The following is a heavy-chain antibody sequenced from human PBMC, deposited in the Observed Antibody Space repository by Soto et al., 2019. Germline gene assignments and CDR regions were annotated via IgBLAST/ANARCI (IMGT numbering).Heavy chain of an antibody. V-gene: IGHV6-1*01. CDR2: TYYRSKWYY. J-gene: IGHJ4*01. CDR1: GDSVSSNSAG. Sequence: QVQLQQSGPGLVKPSQTLSLTCAITGDSVSSNSAGWSWVRQSPSRGLEWLGRTYYRSKWYYEYAVSVRGRITINPDTSNNPYSLQLTSVTPEDTAVYFCARGEQYSGRIFDYRGQGTLVTVSS. D-gene: IGHD1-26*01. CDR3: ARGEQYSGRIFDY.